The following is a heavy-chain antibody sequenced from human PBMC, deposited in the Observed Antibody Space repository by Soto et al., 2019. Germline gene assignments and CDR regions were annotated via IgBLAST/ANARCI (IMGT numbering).Heavy chain of an antibody. CDR1: GYTFTSYA. J-gene: IGHJ5*02. CDR2: INAGNGNT. V-gene: IGHV1-3*01. Sequence: ASVKVSCKASGYTFTSYAMHWVRQAPGQRLEWMGWINAGNGNTKYSQKFQGRVTITRDTSASTAYMELSSLRSEDTAVYYCARDWEYCSGGSCRPNWFDPWGQGTLVTVS. D-gene: IGHD2-15*01. CDR3: ARDWEYCSGGSCRPNWFDP.